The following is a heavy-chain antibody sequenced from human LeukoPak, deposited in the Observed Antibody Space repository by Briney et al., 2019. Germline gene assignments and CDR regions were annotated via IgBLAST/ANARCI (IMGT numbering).Heavy chain of an antibody. CDR2: IIPIFGTA. CDR1: GGTFSSYA. J-gene: IGHJ5*02. D-gene: IGHD3-10*01. CDR3: ASPSGPYNWFDP. V-gene: IGHV1-69*06. Sequence: SVKVSCKASGGTFSSYAISWVRQAPGQGLEWMGGIIPIFGTANYAQKFQGRVTITADKSTSTAYMELSSLRSEDTAVYYCASPSGPYNWFDPWGQGTLVTVSS.